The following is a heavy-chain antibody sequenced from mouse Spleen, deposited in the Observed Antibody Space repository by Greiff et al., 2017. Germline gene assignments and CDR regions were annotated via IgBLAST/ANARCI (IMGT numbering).Heavy chain of an antibody. D-gene: IGHD2-1*01. J-gene: IGHJ3*01. CDR2: INPGSGGT. V-gene: IGHV1-54*01. CDR3: ARRGNYVLAY. CDR1: GYAFTNYL. Sequence: QVQLQQSGAELVRPGTSVKVSCKASGYAFTNYLIEWVKQRPGQGLEWIGVINPGSGGTNYNEKFKGKATLTADKSSSTAYMQLSSLTSEDSAVYFCARRGNYVLAYWGQGTLVTVSA.